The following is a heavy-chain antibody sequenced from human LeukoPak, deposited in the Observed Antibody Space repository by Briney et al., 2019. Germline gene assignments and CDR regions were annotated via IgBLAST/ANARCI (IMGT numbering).Heavy chain of an antibody. D-gene: IGHD3-10*01. Sequence: GGSLRLSCAASGFTFSSYGMHWVRQAPGKGLEWVAFIRYDGSNKYYADSVKGRFTISRDNSKNTLYLQMNSLRAEDTAVYYCAKDTGWFGEPSYNWFDAWGQGTLVTVSS. CDR1: GFTFSSYG. V-gene: IGHV3-30*02. CDR2: IRYDGSNK. J-gene: IGHJ5*02. CDR3: AKDTGWFGEPSYNWFDA.